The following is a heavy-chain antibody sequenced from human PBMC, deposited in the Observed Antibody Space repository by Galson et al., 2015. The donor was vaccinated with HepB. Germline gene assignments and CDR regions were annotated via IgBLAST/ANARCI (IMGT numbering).Heavy chain of an antibody. CDR1: GYPFTSYD. CDR2: INLSGDFT. J-gene: IGHJ4*02. CDR3: ARGLYSSAWSLDS. Sequence: SVKVSCKASGYPFTSYDIHWVRQPPGQGLEWMGVINLSGDFTNYTQTFQGRVTMTTDRSTTTVYMELSSLRSEGTALCFCARGLYSSAWSLDSWGQGTLVTVSS. V-gene: IGHV1-46*01. D-gene: IGHD6-19*01.